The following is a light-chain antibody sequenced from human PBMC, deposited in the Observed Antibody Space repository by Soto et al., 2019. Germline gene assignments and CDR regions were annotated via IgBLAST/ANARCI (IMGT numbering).Light chain of an antibody. CDR1: QSVSSSY. J-gene: IGKJ1*01. Sequence: EIVLTQSPGTLSLSPGERATLSCRASQSVSSSYLAWYQQKPGQAPRLLIYGASSRATGIPDRFSGSGSGTYFTLTISRLEPEEFAVYYCQQYGSSQSFGQGTKVEIK. CDR2: GAS. CDR3: QQYGSSQS. V-gene: IGKV3-20*01.